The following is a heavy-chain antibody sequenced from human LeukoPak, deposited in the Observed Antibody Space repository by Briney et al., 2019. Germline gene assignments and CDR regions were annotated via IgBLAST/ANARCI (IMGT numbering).Heavy chain of an antibody. CDR2: LYYSGST. V-gene: IGHV4-39*07. J-gene: IGHJ4*02. Sequence: SETLSLTCIVSGGSINSTTSYWSWIRQPPGKGLEWIGTLYYSGSTGYNPSLKSRVTISVDTSKNQFSLKLSSVTAADTAVYYCARRPEHDYGDPKNEGFDYWGQGTLVTVSS. CDR3: ARRPEHDYGDPKNEGFDY. CDR1: GGSINSTTSY. D-gene: IGHD4-17*01.